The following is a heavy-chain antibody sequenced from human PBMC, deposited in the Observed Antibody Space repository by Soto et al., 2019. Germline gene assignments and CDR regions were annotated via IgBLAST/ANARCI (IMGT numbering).Heavy chain of an antibody. J-gene: IGHJ4*02. V-gene: IGHV1-69*12. CDR2: IILPFGVP. CDR1: GGTFSNFA. Sequence: QVRLVQSGAEVKKPGSSVKVSCKASGGTFSNFANNWVRQAPGQGLEWMGGIILPFGVPHYAQKFQGRVTIAADESMTTVYMDLSGLRSEDAAVYYCARGHDYEGYFDYWGQGTLVTVSS. D-gene: IGHD4-17*01. CDR3: ARGHDYEGYFDY.